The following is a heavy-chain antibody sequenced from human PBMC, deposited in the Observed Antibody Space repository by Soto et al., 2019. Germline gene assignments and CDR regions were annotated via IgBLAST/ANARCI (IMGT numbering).Heavy chain of an antibody. V-gene: IGHV3-21*01. D-gene: IGHD3-22*01. Sequence: GGSLRLSCAASGFTFSSYSMNWVRQAPGKGLEWVSSISSSSSYIYYADSVKGRFTISRDNAKNSLNLQMNSLRAEDTAVYYCARVTDYYESSGYFDYWGQGTLVTVSS. CDR1: GFTFSSYS. J-gene: IGHJ4*02. CDR3: ARVTDYYESSGYFDY. CDR2: ISSSSSYI.